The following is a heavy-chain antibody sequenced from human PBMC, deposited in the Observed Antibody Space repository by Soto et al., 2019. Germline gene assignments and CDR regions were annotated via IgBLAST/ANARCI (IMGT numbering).Heavy chain of an antibody. CDR3: ARGNLSFDFDS. D-gene: IGHD1-26*01. J-gene: IGHJ4*02. CDR2: ISGDGINT. Sequence: QIQLVESGGDVVQPGTSLRLSCAASGFNFGFFGMHWVRQAPGKGLEWVAFISGDGINTQYADSVRGRFTLSRDYCRKTMYLQMDSLRDEDTALYYCARGNLSFDFDSWGLGTLVTVSS. CDR1: GFNFGFFG. V-gene: IGHV3-30*03.